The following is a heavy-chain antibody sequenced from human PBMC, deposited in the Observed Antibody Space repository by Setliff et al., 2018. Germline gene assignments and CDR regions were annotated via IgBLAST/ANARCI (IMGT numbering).Heavy chain of an antibody. CDR3: ARDAAPTYYYGSGSYPSYYYYGMDV. J-gene: IGHJ6*02. CDR1: GFTFSSYN. D-gene: IGHD3-10*01. Sequence: GGSLRLSCAASGFTFSSYNMDWVRQAPGKGLEWVSFISSSSSTIYYADSVKGRFTISRDNAKNSLYLQMNSLRAEDTAVYYCARDAAPTYYYGSGSYPSYYYYGMDVWGQGTTVTVSS. V-gene: IGHV3-48*01. CDR2: ISSSSSTI.